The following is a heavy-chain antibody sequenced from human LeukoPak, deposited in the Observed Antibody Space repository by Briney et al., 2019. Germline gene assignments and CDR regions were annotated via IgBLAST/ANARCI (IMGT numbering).Heavy chain of an antibody. CDR3: AEDIFGIGAFDL. CDR2: ISWNCCSI. CDR1: GFTFQDYA. D-gene: IGHD3-10*01. J-gene: IGHJ3*01. V-gene: IGHV3-9*01. Sequence: PGRSLRLSCAASGFTFQDYAMLWVRQAPGKGLEGVAGISWNCCSIVYADSVKGRFTIFRDNAKDSLYLQMNSLIAEDTALYYCAEDIFGIGAFDLWGQGTMVTVSS.